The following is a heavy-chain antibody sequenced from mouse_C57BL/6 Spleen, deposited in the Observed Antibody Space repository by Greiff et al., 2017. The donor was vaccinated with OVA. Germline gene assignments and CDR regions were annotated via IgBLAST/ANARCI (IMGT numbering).Heavy chain of an antibody. D-gene: IGHD1-1*01. CDR1: GYTFTDYN. CDR3: ARGEGTTVVADCDY. J-gene: IGHJ2*01. CDR2: INPNNGGT. V-gene: IGHV1-22*01. Sequence: VQLQQSGPELVKPGASVKMSCKASGYTFTDYNMHWVKQSHGKSLEWIGYINPNNGGTSYNQKFKGKATLTVNKSSSTAYMELRSLTSEDSAVYYCARGEGTTVVADCDYWGQGTTLTVSS.